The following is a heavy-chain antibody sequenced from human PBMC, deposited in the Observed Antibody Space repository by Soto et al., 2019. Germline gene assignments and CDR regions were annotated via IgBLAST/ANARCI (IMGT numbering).Heavy chain of an antibody. Sequence: GGSLRLSCAASGFTFSSYSMNWVRQAPGKGLEWVSSISSSSSSYIYYADSVKGRFTISRDNAKNSLYLQMNSLRAEDTAVYYCARASGITIFGVVRLAYYGMDVWGQGTTVTVSS. V-gene: IGHV3-21*01. CDR3: ARASGITIFGVVRLAYYGMDV. CDR1: GFTFSSYS. CDR2: ISSSSSSYI. J-gene: IGHJ6*02. D-gene: IGHD3-3*01.